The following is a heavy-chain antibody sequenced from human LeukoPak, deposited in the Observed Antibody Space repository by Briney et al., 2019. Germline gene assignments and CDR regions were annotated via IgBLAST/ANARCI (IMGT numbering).Heavy chain of an antibody. D-gene: IGHD2-2*01. V-gene: IGHV4-34*01. CDR3: ARDTWEVEYCSSTSCSYDIIYYYYYMDV. J-gene: IGHJ6*03. CDR1: GGPFSGYY. Sequence: KASETLSLTCAVYGGPFSGYYWSWIRQPPGKGLEWIGSIYYSGSTYYNPSLKSRVTISVDTSKNQFSLKLSSVTAADTAVYYCARDTWEVEYCSSTSCSYDIIYYYYYMDVWGKGTTVTVSS. CDR2: IYYSGST.